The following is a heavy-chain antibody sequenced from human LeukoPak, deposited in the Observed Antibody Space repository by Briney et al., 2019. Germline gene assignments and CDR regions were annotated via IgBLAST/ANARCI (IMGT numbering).Heavy chain of an antibody. V-gene: IGHV1-8*01. CDR2: INPKSGRT. CDR3: ARGRSGLAAAGTYDY. D-gene: IGHD6-13*01. Sequence: GASVKVFRKASGYTFTSSDINWVRQATGQGLEWMGWINPKSGRTGYAKKFQARVSMTMNTSISTAYMEVSSLRFEDTAVYYCARGRSGLAAAGTYDYWGQGTLITVSS. CDR1: GYTFTSSD. J-gene: IGHJ4*02.